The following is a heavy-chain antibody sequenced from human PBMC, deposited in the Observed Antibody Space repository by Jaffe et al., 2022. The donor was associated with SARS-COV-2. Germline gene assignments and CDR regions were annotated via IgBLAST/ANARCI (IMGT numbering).Heavy chain of an antibody. CDR1: GFSLSTSGVG. Sequence: QITLKESGPTLVKPTQTLTLTCTFSGFSLSTSGVGVGWIRQPPGKALEWLALIYWDDDKRYSPSLKSRLTITKDTSKNQVVLTMTNMDPVDTATYYCAHSLTTGRLLWFGERHDPEDWFDPWGQGTLVTVSS. CDR3: AHSLTTGRLLWFGERHDPEDWFDP. D-gene: IGHD3-10*01. V-gene: IGHV2-5*02. J-gene: IGHJ5*02. CDR2: IYWDDDK.